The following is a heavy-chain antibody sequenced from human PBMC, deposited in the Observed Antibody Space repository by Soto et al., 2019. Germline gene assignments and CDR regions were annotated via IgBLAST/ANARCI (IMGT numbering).Heavy chain of an antibody. CDR3: ARDLDSSGPFDY. D-gene: IGHD6-25*01. Sequence: GGSLRLTCAASGGPLIAYGMRWVRPAPGKGLVWVSRIKTDGSETHYADSVKGRFTISRDNAKNTLYLQMNSLRAEDTAVYYCARDLDSSGPFDYWGQGNLVTVSS. CDR2: IKTDGSET. CDR1: GGPLIAYG. V-gene: IGHV3-74*01. J-gene: IGHJ4*02.